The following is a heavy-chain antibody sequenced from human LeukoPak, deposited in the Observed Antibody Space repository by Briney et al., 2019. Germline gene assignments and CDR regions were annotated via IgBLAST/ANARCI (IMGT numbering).Heavy chain of an antibody. Sequence: ASVKVSCKTSGYTFSTYGLSWVRQAPGQGLEWMGWISGNSGKTHYAQKFQDRVTLTTDTSSTTAFMELRSLRSDDTAMYYCSRNAGSYFEFAPWGQGTLVTVSS. D-gene: IGHD1-26*01. CDR1: GYTFSTYG. J-gene: IGHJ5*02. V-gene: IGHV1-18*01. CDR2: ISGNSGKT. CDR3: SRNAGSYFEFAP.